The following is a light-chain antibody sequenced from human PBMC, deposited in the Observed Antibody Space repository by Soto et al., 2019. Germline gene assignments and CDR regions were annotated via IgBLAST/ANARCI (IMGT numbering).Light chain of an antibody. J-gene: IGKJ4*01. Sequence: IQWTHSPSTLSASVGDRLTMTCRASQSINNWLAWYQKKPGRAPKLLIYAASSLQSGVPSRFSGSGSGTDFTLTISSLQPEDFATYYCLQDYNYPRTFGGGTKVDIK. V-gene: IGKV1-6*01. CDR1: QSINNW. CDR2: AAS. CDR3: LQDYNYPRT.